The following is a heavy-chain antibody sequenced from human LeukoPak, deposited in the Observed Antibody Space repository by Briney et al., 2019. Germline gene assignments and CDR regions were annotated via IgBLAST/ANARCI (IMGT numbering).Heavy chain of an antibody. CDR3: ARKYSGSYYAYFDY. CDR2: IKQDGREI. D-gene: IGHD1-26*01. V-gene: IGHV3-7*01. J-gene: IGHJ4*02. CDR1: GFTFSSYW. Sequence: AGGSLRLSCAASGFTFSSYWMSWVRQAPGKGLEWVANIKQDGREIYYVDSVKGRFTISRDNAKNSLYLRMNSLRAEDTAVYYCARKYSGSYYAYFDYWGQGTLVTVSS.